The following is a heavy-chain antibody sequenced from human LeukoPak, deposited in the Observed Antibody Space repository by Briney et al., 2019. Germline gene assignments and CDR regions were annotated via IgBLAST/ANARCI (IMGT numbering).Heavy chain of an antibody. Sequence: PGGSLRLSSEASGFSLSRYWMHWVRQAPGTGLVWVSYIDNDGTDTNYADSVRGRFTVSRDNAKNTLYLQMNGLRAEDTAVYYCTRGGFDHNMDVWGKGTTVT. CDR1: GFSLSRYW. D-gene: IGHD3-9*01. V-gene: IGHV3-74*01. CDR3: TRGGFDHNMDV. J-gene: IGHJ6*03. CDR2: IDNDGTDT.